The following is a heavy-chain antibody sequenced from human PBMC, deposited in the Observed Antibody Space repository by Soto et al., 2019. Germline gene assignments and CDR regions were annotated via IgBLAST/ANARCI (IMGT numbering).Heavy chain of an antibody. CDR3: AKVRYSSGWGADYYYYGMDV. CDR1: GFTFSSYG. CDR2: ISYDGSNK. Sequence: GGSLRLSCAASGFTFSSYGMHWVRQAPGKGLEWVAVISYDGSNKYYADSLKGRFTISGDNSKNTLYLQMNSLRAEDTAVYYCAKVRYSSGWGADYYYYGMDVWGQGTTVTVSS. J-gene: IGHJ6*02. V-gene: IGHV3-30*18. D-gene: IGHD6-19*01.